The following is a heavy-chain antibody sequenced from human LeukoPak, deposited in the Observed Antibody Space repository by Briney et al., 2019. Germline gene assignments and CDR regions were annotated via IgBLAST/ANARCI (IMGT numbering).Heavy chain of an antibody. CDR1: GFTFSSYW. Sequence: GGSLRLSCAASGFTFSSYWMHWVRQAPGKGPVWVSRINSDGSSTSYADSVKGRFTISRDNAKNTLYLQMNSLRAEDTAVYYCARGGEWLRSPFDYWGQGTLVTVSS. J-gene: IGHJ4*02. V-gene: IGHV3-74*01. D-gene: IGHD5-12*01. CDR2: INSDGSST. CDR3: ARGGEWLRSPFDY.